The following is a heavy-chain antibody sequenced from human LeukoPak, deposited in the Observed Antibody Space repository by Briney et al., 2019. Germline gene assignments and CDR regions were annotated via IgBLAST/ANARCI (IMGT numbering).Heavy chain of an antibody. CDR1: GFTFTSSA. J-gene: IGHJ6*03. CDR2: IVVGSGNT. D-gene: IGHD3-3*01. CDR3: ARGVFYMDV. V-gene: IGHV1-58*02. Sequence: ASVKVSCKASGFTFTSSAMQWVRQARGQRLEWIGWIVVGSGNTNYAQKFQERVTITRDMSTSTAYMELRSLRSDDTAVYYCARGVFYMDVWGKGTTVTVSS.